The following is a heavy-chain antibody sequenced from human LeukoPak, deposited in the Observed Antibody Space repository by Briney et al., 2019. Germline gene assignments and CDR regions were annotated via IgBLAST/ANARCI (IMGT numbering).Heavy chain of an antibody. D-gene: IGHD1-26*01. V-gene: IGHV4-39*01. Sequence: SETLSLTCTVSGGSISSRSYYWGWIRQPPGKGLEWIGTIYYSGSTYYNPSLKSRVTISVDTSKNQFSLKLSSVTASDTAVYYCARLRWYSGSYYFDYWGQGTLVTVSS. CDR2: IYYSGST. CDR1: GGSISSRSYY. CDR3: ARLRWYSGSYYFDY. J-gene: IGHJ4*02.